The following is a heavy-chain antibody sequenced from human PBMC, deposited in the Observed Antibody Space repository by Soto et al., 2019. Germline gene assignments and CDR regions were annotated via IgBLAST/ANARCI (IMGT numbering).Heavy chain of an antibody. Sequence: GASVEVSCKASRGTFGSYAISWARQAPGQRLERMGEIIPIFGTANYAQKFQGRVTITADESTSTAYMELSSLRSEDTAVYYCARRYDPTFPAVVVPAATYHFSDHYGLDVWGQGTTVTVPS. V-gene: IGHV1-69*13. CDR2: IIPIFGTA. D-gene: IGHD2-2*01. J-gene: IGHJ6*02. CDR3: ARRYDPTFPAVVVPAATYHFSDHYGLDV. CDR1: RGTFGSYA.